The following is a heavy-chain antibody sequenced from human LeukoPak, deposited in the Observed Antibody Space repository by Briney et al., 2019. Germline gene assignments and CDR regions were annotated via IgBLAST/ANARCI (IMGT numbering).Heavy chain of an antibody. Sequence: ASVKVSCKASGYTFTSYGISWVRQAPGQGLDRMGWISAYNGNTNYAQKLQGRVTMATDTSTSTAYMELRSLRSDDTAVYYCARDGSAADIYYYYGMDVWGQGTTVTVSS. J-gene: IGHJ6*02. CDR3: ARDGSAADIYYYYGMDV. V-gene: IGHV1-18*01. CDR2: ISAYNGNT. CDR1: GYTFTSYG. D-gene: IGHD3-10*01.